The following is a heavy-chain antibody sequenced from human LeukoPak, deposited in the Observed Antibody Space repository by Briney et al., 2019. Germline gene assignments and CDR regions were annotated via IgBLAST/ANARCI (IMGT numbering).Heavy chain of an antibody. CDR2: VKQDGSGK. CDR1: GFTFSNHW. J-gene: IGHJ4*02. D-gene: IGHD5-12*01. V-gene: IGHV3-7*01. Sequence: PGGSLRLSCAASGFTFSNHWMAWVRQAPGKGLKWVASVKQDGSGKNYVDSVKGRFTISRDNAKNSLYLQMNSLRAEDTAMYYCARDIGYGDYWGQGTLVTVSS. CDR3: ARDIGYGDY.